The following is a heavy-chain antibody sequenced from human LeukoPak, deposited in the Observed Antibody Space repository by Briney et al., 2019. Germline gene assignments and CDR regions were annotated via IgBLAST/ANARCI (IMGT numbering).Heavy chain of an antibody. CDR1: GGSISSYY. J-gene: IGHJ4*02. CDR3: ARGEMATSFDY. V-gene: IGHV4-59*01. Sequence: SETLSLTCTVSGGSISSYYWSWIRQPPGKGLEWIGYIYYSGSTNYNPSLKSRVTISVDTSKNQFSLKLSSVTAADTAVYYCARGEMATSFDYWGQGTLVPVSS. CDR2: IYYSGST. D-gene: IGHD5-24*01.